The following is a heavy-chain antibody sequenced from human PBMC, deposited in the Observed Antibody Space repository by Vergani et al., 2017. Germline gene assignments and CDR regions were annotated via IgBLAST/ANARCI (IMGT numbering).Heavy chain of an antibody. CDR2: LNPSSGAT. CDR1: GYTFNNYY. D-gene: IGHD2-2*01. J-gene: IGHJ4*02. V-gene: IGHV1-46*03. CDR3: AKSIGYCSTSGCREYYLDH. Sequence: QVQLVQSGAEVKKPGASVKIFCKASGYTFNNYYMHWLRQAPGQGFEWMGILNPSSGATTYAQNFQGRVTMTRDTSTNTVYMTLSSLRPEDTAMYYCAKSIGYCSTSGCREYYLDHWGKGTLVTVSS.